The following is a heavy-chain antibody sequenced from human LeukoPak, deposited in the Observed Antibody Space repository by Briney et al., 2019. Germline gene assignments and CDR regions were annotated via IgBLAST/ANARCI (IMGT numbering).Heavy chain of an antibody. CDR3: AGRTMVRGDEEDY. Sequence: SSETLSLTCTVSGGSISSYYWSWIRQPPGKGPEWIGYIYYSGSTNYNPSLKSRVTISVDTSKNQFSLKLSSVTAADTAVYYCAGRTMVRGDEEDYWGQGTLVTVSS. J-gene: IGHJ4*02. CDR2: IYYSGST. V-gene: IGHV4-59*01. D-gene: IGHD3-10*01. CDR1: GGSISSYY.